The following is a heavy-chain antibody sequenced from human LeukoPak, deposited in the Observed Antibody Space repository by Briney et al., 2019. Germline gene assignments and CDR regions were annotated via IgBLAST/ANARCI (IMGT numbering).Heavy chain of an antibody. Sequence: SETLSLTCTVSGGSINSYYWSWIRQPAGKGLEWIGRIYTSGDTNYNPSLKSRVSMSVDMSNNQFSLKLSSVTAADTAVYYCARWGGYYYGSGSYPLDYWGQGTLVTVSS. CDR3: ARWGGYYYGSGSYPLDY. J-gene: IGHJ4*02. V-gene: IGHV4-4*07. CDR1: GGSINSYY. CDR2: IYTSGDT. D-gene: IGHD3-10*01.